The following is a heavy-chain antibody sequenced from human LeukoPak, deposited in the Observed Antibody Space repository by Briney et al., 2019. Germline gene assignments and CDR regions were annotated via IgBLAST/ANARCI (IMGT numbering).Heavy chain of an antibody. CDR1: GFTFSNYA. CDR3: ARDQCGGDCYPRGAFDI. CDR2: IRGSGAYT. D-gene: IGHD2-21*02. V-gene: IGHV3-23*01. J-gene: IGHJ3*02. Sequence: PGGSLRLSCAASGFTFSNYAMSWVRQAPGKGLEWVSGIRGSGAYTYYADSVKGRFTISRDNSKSTLYLQMNSLRAEDTAVYYCARDQCGGDCYPRGAFDIWGQGTTVTVSS.